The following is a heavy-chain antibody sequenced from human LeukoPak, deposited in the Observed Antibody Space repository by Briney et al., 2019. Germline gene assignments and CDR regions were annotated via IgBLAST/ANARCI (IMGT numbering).Heavy chain of an antibody. CDR2: ISPSGDRT. V-gene: IGHV1-46*01. Sequence: ASVKVSCKASGYTLTGYYMHWVRQAPGQGLEWMGMISPSGDRTTYAQRFQGRVTMTRDTSTSTLYMDLSSLRSDDTAVFYCARGDGYNWFAYWGQGTLVTVSS. CDR3: ARGDGYNWFAY. D-gene: IGHD5-24*01. CDR1: GYTLTGYY. J-gene: IGHJ5*01.